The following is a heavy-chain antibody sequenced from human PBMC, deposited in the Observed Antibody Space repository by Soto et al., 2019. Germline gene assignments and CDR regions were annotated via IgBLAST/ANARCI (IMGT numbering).Heavy chain of an antibody. V-gene: IGHV4-30-4*01. CDR2: IYYSGST. CDR3: ARVGTSIAARPPYYFDY. CDR1: GGSISSGDYY. J-gene: IGHJ4*02. Sequence: QVQLQESGPGLVKPSQTLSLTCTVSGGSISSGDYYWSWIRQPPGKGLEWIGYIYYSGSTYYNPSLKSRVTISVDTSKNQFSLKLSSVTAADTAVYYCARVGTSIAARPPYYFDYWGQGTLVTVSS. D-gene: IGHD6-6*01.